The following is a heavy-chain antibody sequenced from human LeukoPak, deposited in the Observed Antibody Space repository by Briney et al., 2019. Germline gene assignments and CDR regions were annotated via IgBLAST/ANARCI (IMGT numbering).Heavy chain of an antibody. J-gene: IGHJ4*02. CDR2: ISYDGNNK. CDR1: GFTFSSYA. D-gene: IGHD2-2*01. CDR3: ANPIACSSTSCYGVTGVYNAFDY. V-gene: IGHV3-30-3*01. Sequence: GGSLRLSCAASGFTFSSYAMHWVRQAPGKGLEWVADISYDGNNKFYGDSVKGRVSISRDNSKNTLYLQMNSLRAEDTAVYYCANPIACSSTSCYGVTGVYNAFDYWGQGTLVTVSS.